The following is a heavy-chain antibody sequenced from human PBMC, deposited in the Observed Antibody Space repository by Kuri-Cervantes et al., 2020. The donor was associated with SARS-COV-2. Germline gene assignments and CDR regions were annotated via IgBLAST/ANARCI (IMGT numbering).Heavy chain of an antibody. V-gene: IGHV3-21*01. CDR3: ARDRMGWNYYPNLGY. CDR1: GFTFKTYT. CDR2: ISGSGSYI. J-gene: IGHJ4*02. D-gene: IGHD1-7*01. Sequence: GGSLRLSCVPSGFTFKTYTMIWVRQAPGKALEWVSSISGSGSYIYYADALKGRFTISRDDAKNSLYLQMNSLRGEDTAVYYCARDRMGWNYYPNLGYWGQGTLVTVSS.